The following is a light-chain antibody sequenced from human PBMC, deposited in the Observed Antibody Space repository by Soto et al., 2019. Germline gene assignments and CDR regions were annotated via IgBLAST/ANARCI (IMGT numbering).Light chain of an antibody. CDR2: SSN. CDR1: SSNIGANS. Sequence: QSVLTQPHSASGTPGQRVTISCSGSSSNIGANSVQWFQQLPGTAPKVLIYSSNHRPSGVPNRFSGSKSGTSASLAISELQSDDEADYYCAAWDDSLNGHVFGTGTELTVL. V-gene: IGLV1-44*01. CDR3: AAWDDSLNGHV. J-gene: IGLJ1*01.